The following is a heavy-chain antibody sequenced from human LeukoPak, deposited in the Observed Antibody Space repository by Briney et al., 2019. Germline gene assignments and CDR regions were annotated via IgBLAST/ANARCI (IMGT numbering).Heavy chain of an antibody. CDR3: ARPYCSGGSCYRYDAFDI. J-gene: IGHJ3*02. Sequence: GESLKISCKGSGYSFINYWIGWVRQMPGKGLEWMGIIYPGDSDTRYSPSFQGQVTISADKSISTAYLQWSSLKASDTAMYYCARPYCSGGSCYRYDAFDIWGQGTMVTVSS. V-gene: IGHV5-51*01. CDR2: IYPGDSDT. CDR1: GYSFINYW. D-gene: IGHD2-15*01.